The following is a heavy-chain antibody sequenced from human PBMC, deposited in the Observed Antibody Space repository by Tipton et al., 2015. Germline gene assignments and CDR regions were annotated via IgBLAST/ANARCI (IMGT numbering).Heavy chain of an antibody. CDR2: IYYSGGT. CDR3: ASGAGTYDVLGESTTYVGSAV. D-gene: IGHD3-22*01. CDR1: GGSIYRHY. J-gene: IGHJ6*02. Sequence: GLVKPSETLSLNCTVSGGSIYRHYWSWIRQPPGKGLEWIGYIYYSGGTKYNPSLESRVSISGDTSKNQVSLTLSSVTAADTAVYFCASGAGTYDVLGESTTYVGSAVWGQGTPVTVSS. V-gene: IGHV4-59*11.